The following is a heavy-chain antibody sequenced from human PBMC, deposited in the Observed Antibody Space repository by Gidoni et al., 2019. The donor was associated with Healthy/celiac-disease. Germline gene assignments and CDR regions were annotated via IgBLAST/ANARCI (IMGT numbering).Heavy chain of an antibody. V-gene: IGHV3-74*01. CDR1: GFTFSSYW. CDR2: INSDGSST. J-gene: IGHJ6*02. CDR3: ASRVYGDYVGLYYYYYGMDV. D-gene: IGHD4-17*01. Sequence: GGSLRLSCAASGFTFSSYWMHWVHQAPGKGLVWVSRINSDGSSTSYADSVKGRFTISRDNAKNTLYLQMNSLRAEDTAVYYCASRVYGDYVGLYYYYYGMDVWGQGTTVTVSS.